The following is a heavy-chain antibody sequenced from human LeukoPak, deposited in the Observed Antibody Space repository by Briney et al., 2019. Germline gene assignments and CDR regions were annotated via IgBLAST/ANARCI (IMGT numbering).Heavy chain of an antibody. CDR3: ARDRNYYGSGTYYDAYDI. CDR1: EFTFRTYW. D-gene: IGHD3-10*01. J-gene: IGHJ3*02. CDR2: IKEDGSEK. Sequence: PGGSLRLSCAASEFTFRTYWMSWVRQAPGKGLEWVANIKEDGSEKNYADSVKGRFTISRDNARNSLFLQMNSLRAEDTAVYYCARDRNYYGSGTYYDAYDIWGQGTRVTVSS. V-gene: IGHV3-7*01.